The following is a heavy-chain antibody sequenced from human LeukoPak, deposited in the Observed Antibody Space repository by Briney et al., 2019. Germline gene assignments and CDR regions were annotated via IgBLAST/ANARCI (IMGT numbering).Heavy chain of an antibody. CDR1: GGFISSYY. J-gene: IGHJ6*02. Sequence: SETLSLTCTVSGGFISSYYWSWIRQPAGKGLEWIGRIYTSGSTNYNPSLKSRVTMSVDTSKNQFSLKLSSVTAADTAVYYCARVATGTNWYGMDVWGQGTTVTVSS. V-gene: IGHV4-4*07. D-gene: IGHD1-1*01. CDR3: ARVATGTNWYGMDV. CDR2: IYTSGST.